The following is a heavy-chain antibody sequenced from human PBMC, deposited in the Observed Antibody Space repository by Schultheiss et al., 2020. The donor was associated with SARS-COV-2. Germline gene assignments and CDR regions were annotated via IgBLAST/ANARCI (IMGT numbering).Heavy chain of an antibody. J-gene: IGHJ4*02. D-gene: IGHD2-15*01. CDR3: ARDRASHCYVD. CDR1: GFPFANYA. CDR2: INWNSGTI. Sequence: GGSLRLSCAASGFPFANYAMHWVRQGPGKGLEWVSGINWNSGTIAYADSVKGRFTISRDNAKNSLHLQMNSLRAEDTALYYCARDRASHCYVDWGQGTLVTVSS. V-gene: IGHV3-9*01.